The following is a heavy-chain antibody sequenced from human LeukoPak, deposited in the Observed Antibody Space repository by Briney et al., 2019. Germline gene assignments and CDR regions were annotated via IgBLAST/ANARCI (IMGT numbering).Heavy chain of an antibody. CDR2: INHSGST. J-gene: IGHJ4*02. CDR3: ARGEHCSSTSCYPFDY. V-gene: IGHV4-34*01. CDR1: GGSFSGYY. Sequence: SETLSLTCAVYGGSFSGYYWSWIRQPPGKGLEWIGEINHSGSTNYNPSLKSRVTISVDTSKNQFSLKLSSVTAADTAVYYCARGEHCSSTSCYPFDYWGQGTLVTVSS. D-gene: IGHD2-2*01.